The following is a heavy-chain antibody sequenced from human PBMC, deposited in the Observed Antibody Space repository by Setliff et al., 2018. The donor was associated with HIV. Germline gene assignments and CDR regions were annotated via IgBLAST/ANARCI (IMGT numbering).Heavy chain of an antibody. CDR1: GGSISSGGYY. J-gene: IGHJ4*02. CDR3: ARGLMVNDADPFDY. Sequence: PSETLSLTCTVSGGSISSGGYYWSWIRQHPGKGLEWIGYIYYSGSTYYNPSLKSRVTISVDTSKNQFSLKLSSVTAADTAVYYCARGLMVNDADPFDYWGQGALVTVSS. D-gene: IGHD2-8*01. CDR2: IYYSGST. V-gene: IGHV4-31*03.